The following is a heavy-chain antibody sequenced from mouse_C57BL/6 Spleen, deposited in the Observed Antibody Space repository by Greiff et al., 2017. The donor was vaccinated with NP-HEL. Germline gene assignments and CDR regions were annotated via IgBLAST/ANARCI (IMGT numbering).Heavy chain of an antibody. J-gene: IGHJ2*01. D-gene: IGHD1-1*01. V-gene: IGHV5-4*01. CDR3: ARDITTVVAFDY. CDR1: GFTFSSYA. CDR2: ISDGGSYT. Sequence: EVKVVESGGGLVKPGGSLKLSCAASGFTFSSYAMSWVRQTPEKRLEWVATISDGGSYTYYPDNVKGRFTISRDNAKNNLYLQMSHLKSEDTAMYYCARDITTVVAFDYWGQGTTLTVSS.